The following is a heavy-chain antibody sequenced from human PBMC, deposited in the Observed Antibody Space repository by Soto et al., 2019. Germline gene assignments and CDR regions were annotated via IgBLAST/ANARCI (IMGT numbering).Heavy chain of an antibody. CDR2: INHAGGT. V-gene: IGHV4-34*01. Sequence: SETLSLTCDVYCGSFSDYHWTWIRQTPGKGLEWIGEINHAGGTKYNPSLKIRVSISVHTSKNQFFLELRHVTAADTAVYTCAGGQPHYYYSFAMDVWAQGTKVTVCS. D-gene: IGHD3-10*01. CDR1: CGSFSDYH. CDR3: AGGQPHYYYSFAMDV. J-gene: IGHJ6*01.